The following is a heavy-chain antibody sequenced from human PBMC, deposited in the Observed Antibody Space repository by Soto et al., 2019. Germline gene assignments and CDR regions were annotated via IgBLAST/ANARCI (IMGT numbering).Heavy chain of an antibody. J-gene: IGHJ3*02. Sequence: ASVKVSCKASGYTFTGYYMHWVRQAPGQGLEWMGWINPNSGGTNYAQKFQGRVTMTRDTSISTAYMELSRLRSDDTAVYYCARFPSSWGLDAFDIWGQGTMVTVSS. V-gene: IGHV1-2*02. CDR3: ARFPSSWGLDAFDI. D-gene: IGHD7-27*01. CDR1: GYTFTGYY. CDR2: INPNSGGT.